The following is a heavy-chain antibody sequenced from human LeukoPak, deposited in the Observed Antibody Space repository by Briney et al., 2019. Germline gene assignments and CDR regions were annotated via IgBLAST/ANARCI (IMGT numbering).Heavy chain of an antibody. J-gene: IGHJ4*02. CDR3: ARVFRLRFLEWLPTLDY. CDR1: GMTFRSHW. D-gene: IGHD3-3*01. V-gene: IGHV3-7*01. CDR2: IKSDGSEI. Sequence: GGSLRLSCAASGMTFRSHWMTWVRQTTGKGLQWLATIKSDGSEIYYLDSVKGRFTISRDNAKNSLYLQMNSLRAEDTAVYYCARVFRLRFLEWLPTLDYWGQGTLVTVSS.